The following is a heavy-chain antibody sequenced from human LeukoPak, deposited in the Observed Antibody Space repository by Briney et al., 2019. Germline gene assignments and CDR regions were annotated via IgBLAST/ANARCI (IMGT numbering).Heavy chain of an antibody. CDR2: IYSGGST. V-gene: IGHV3-53*01. D-gene: IGHD5-24*01. Sequence: VIYSGGSTYYADSVKGRFTISRDNTKNTLYLQMNSLRAEDTAVYYCARVGVDGYNYVWFDPWGQGTLVTVSS. CDR3: ARVGVDGYNYVWFDP. J-gene: IGHJ5*02.